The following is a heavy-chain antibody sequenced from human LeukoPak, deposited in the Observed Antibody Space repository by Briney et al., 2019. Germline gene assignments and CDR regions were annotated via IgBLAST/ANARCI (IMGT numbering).Heavy chain of an antibody. V-gene: IGHV3-23*01. CDR3: AKDRSIGTYYAFDH. Sequence: GGSLRLSCAASGFTVSDYAMTWVRQAPGKGLEWVSSISASGVMTYYADSVKGRFTVSRDNSKNSLYLQMKSLTAADTAVYYCAKDRSIGTYYAFDHWGQGTLVSVSS. CDR1: GFTVSDYA. J-gene: IGHJ4*02. CDR2: ISASGVMT. D-gene: IGHD1-26*01.